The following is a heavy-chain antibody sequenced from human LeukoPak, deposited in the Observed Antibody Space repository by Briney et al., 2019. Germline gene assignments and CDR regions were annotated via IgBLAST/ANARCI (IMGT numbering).Heavy chain of an antibody. Sequence: GRSLRLSCAASGFTFSSYGMHWVRQAPGKGLEWVANIKEDGSEKYYVDSVKGRFTISRDNAKNSLYLQMNSLRAEDTAIYYCARDRHTDYWGQGTLVTVSS. V-gene: IGHV3-7*01. D-gene: IGHD2-21*01. CDR1: GFTFSSYG. J-gene: IGHJ4*02. CDR2: IKEDGSEK. CDR3: ARDRHTDY.